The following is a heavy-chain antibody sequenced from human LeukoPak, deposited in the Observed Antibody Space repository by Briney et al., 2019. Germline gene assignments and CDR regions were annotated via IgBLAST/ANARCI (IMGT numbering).Heavy chain of an antibody. J-gene: IGHJ2*01. Sequence: SSETLSLTCNVSGASISDYYWSWVRQSPEKGLEWIASLLYSGSTHYNPSLRSRVAISGDMSNNQFSLILTSVTTTDTAVYYCARTGRRGYFDFWGRGTLVTVSS. CDR3: ARTGRRGYFDF. D-gene: IGHD1-14*01. V-gene: IGHV4-59*01. CDR2: LLYSGST. CDR1: GASISDYY.